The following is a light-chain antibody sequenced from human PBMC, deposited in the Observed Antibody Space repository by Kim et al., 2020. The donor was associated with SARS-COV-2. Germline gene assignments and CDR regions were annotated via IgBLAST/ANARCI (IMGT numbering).Light chain of an antibody. J-gene: IGKJ2*01. Sequence: SQCKGDRVATTTGSSQIIRSCFVWYQEKPGNPSKLMIYKASILESGALSGFSHDGWGTEFSLTISSLQPGDCAAYYCKLYNSNPYTFGQGTKGEIK. CDR2: KAS. CDR3: KLYNSNPYT. V-gene: IGKV1-5*03. CDR1: QIIRSC.